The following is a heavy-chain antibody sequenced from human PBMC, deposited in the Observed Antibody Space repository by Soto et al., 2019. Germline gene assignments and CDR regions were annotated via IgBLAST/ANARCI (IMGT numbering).Heavy chain of an antibody. D-gene: IGHD6-13*01. V-gene: IGHV3-11*05. CDR1: GFTFSDYY. Sequence: QVQLVESGGGLVKPGGSLRLSCAASGFTFSDYYMSWIRQAPGKGLEWVSYISSSSSYTNYADSVKGRFTISRDNAKNSLYLQMNSLRAEDTAVYYCARVAAAAGRARYFDYWGQGTLVTVSS. J-gene: IGHJ4*02. CDR3: ARVAAAAGRARYFDY. CDR2: ISSSSSYT.